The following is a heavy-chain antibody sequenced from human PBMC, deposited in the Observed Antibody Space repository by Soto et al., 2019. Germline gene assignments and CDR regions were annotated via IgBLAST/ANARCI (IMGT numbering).Heavy chain of an antibody. Sequence: QVQLQESGPGLVKPSHTLSLTCTVSGGSISSGGYYWSWIRQHPGKGLEWIGYIYYSGSTYYNPSLTIRFTISLDTCKNQFSLKLSSVTAADTAVDYCARGVTMVRGVIHTPYFDYWGQGTLVTVSS. D-gene: IGHD3-10*01. V-gene: IGHV4-31*03. CDR2: IYYSGST. CDR3: ARGVTMVRGVIHTPYFDY. J-gene: IGHJ4*02. CDR1: GGSISSGGYY.